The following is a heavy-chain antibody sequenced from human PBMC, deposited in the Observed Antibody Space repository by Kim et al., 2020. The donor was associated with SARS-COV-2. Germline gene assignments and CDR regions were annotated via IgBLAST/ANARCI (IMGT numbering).Heavy chain of an antibody. CDR1: GYTFTSYA. CDR2: INAGNGNT. CDR3: ARDFLTGYSLIDY. Sequence: ASVKVSCKASGYTFTSYAMHWVRQAPGQRLEWMGWINAGNGNTKYSQKFQGRVTITRDTSASTAYMELSSLRSEDTAVYYCARDFLTGYSLIDYWGQGTLVTVSS. D-gene: IGHD3-9*01. V-gene: IGHV1-3*01. J-gene: IGHJ4*02.